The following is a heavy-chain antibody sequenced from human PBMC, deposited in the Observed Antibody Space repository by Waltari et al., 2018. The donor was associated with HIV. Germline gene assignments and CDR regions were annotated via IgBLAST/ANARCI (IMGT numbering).Heavy chain of an antibody. CDR3: ATRPFGVVMVSDY. J-gene: IGHJ4*02. CDR1: GGSISSSSYY. V-gene: IGHV4-39*01. CDR2: IYYSGST. D-gene: IGHD3-3*01. Sequence: QLQLQESGPGLVKPSETLSLTCTVSGGSISSSSYYWGWIRQPPGKGLEWIGSIYYSGSTYYNPSLKSRVTISVDTSKNQFSLKLSSVTAADTAVYYCATRPFGVVMVSDYWGQGTLVTVSS.